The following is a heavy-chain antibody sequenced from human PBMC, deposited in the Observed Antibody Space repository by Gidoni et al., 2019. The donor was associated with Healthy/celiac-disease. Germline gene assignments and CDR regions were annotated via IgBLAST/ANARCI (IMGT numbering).Heavy chain of an antibody. J-gene: IGHJ4*02. CDR2: IYYSGST. CDR3: ARSSISGSYYPYYFDY. CDR1: GGSISSSSYY. Sequence: QLQLQESGPGLVKPSETLSLTCTVSGGSISSSSYYWGWIRQPPGKGLELIGSIYYSGSTYYNPSLKSRVTISVDTSKNQFSLKLSSVTAADTAVYYCARSSISGSYYPYYFDYWGQGTLVTVSS. D-gene: IGHD3-10*01. V-gene: IGHV4-39*01.